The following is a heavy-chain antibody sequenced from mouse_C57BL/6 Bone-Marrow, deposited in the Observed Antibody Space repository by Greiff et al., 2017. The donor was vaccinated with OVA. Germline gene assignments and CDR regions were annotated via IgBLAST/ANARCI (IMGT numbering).Heavy chain of an antibody. CDR2: INPYNGGT. V-gene: IGHV1-19*01. CDR3: ARGEYGYDGYYALDY. Sequence: VQLQQSGPVLVKPGASVKMSCKASGYTFTDYYMNWVKQSPGQSLEWIGVINPYNGGTSYNQKFKGKATLTVDKSSSTAYMVLNSLTSEDSAVYYCARGEYGYDGYYALDYWGQGTSVTVSS. J-gene: IGHJ4*01. D-gene: IGHD2-2*01. CDR1: GYTFTDYY.